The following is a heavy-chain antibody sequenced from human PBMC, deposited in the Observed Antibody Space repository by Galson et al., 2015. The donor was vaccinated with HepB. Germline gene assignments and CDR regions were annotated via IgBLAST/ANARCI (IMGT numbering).Heavy chain of an antibody. CDR3: ARGMATKEPPNDY. CDR2: ISSSSNYI. V-gene: IGHV3-21*01. J-gene: IGHJ4*02. Sequence: SLRLSCAASGVTFSSYSMTWVRQVPGKGLEWVSSISSSSNYIYYADSVKGRFTISRDNAKNSLYLQMNSLRAEDTAVYYCARGMATKEPPNDYWGQGTLVTVSS. CDR1: GVTFSSYS. D-gene: IGHD5-24*01.